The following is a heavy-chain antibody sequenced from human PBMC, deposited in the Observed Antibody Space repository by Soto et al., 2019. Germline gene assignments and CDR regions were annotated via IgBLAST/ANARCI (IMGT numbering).Heavy chain of an antibody. J-gene: IGHJ4*02. Sequence: PGGSLRLSCAASGFTFSSYSMNWVRQAPGKGLEWVSSISSSSSYIYYADSVKGRFTISRDNAKNSLYLQMNSLRAEDTAVYYCARDEEIFGVVISPFDYWGQGTLVTVSS. D-gene: IGHD3-3*01. V-gene: IGHV3-21*01. CDR3: ARDEEIFGVVISPFDY. CDR2: ISSSSSYI. CDR1: GFTFSSYS.